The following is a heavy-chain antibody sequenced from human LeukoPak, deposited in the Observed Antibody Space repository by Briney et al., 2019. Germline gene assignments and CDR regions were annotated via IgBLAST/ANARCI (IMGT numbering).Heavy chain of an antibody. CDR1: GFTVSNYY. CDR2: IYAGVSAIYGGGST. V-gene: IGHV3-53*01. D-gene: IGHD3-22*01. Sequence: GGSLRLSCAASGFTVSNYYMNWVCQAPGKGLEWVSVIYAGVSAIYGGGSTYYADSVKGRFSISRDNSKNALYLQMNTLRAEDTAVYYCARATWDDHYSSGYYSRHFDYWGQGALVTVSS. J-gene: IGHJ4*02. CDR3: ARATWDDHYSSGYYSRHFDY.